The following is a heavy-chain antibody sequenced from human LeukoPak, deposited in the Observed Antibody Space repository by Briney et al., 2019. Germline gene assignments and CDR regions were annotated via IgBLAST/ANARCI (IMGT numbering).Heavy chain of an antibody. CDR2: INHSGST. J-gene: IGHJ4*02. V-gene: IGHV4-34*01. Sequence: SETLSLTCAVYGGSFSGYYWSWIRQPPGKGLEWIGEINHSGSTNYNPSLKSRVTISVDTSKNQFSLKLTSVTAADTAVYYCARWEANCGGECRDVEYWGQGTLVTVSS. CDR3: ARWEANCGGECRDVEY. D-gene: IGHD2-21*01. CDR1: GGSFSGYY.